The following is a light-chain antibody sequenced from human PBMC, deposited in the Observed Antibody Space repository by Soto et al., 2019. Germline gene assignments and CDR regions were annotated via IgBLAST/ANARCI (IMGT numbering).Light chain of an antibody. CDR3: QQLNSFPFI. CDR2: AAS. J-gene: IGKJ5*01. V-gene: IGKV1-9*01. Sequence: DITLTQSPSFLSASVGDRVTITCRASQAIDTYLAWYQQKPGKTPKLLIYAASLLQSGVPSRFSGSGSGTEFTLTINSLQPEDFASYYCQQLNSFPFIFGQGTRLEIK. CDR1: QAIDTY.